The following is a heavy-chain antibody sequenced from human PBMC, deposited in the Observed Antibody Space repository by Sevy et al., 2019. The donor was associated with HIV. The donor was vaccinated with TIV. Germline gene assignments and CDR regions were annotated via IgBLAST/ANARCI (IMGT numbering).Heavy chain of an antibody. Sequence: ASVKVSCKASGYTFTGYYMYWVRQAPGQGLEWMGRINPNSGGTNYAQKFQGRVTMTRDTSISTAYMELSRLTSDETAVYYCAKDRLAVPGGGADAKSFLRWGRGTLVTVSS. V-gene: IGHV1-2*06. CDR1: GYTFTGYY. CDR2: INPNSGGT. D-gene: IGHD6-19*01. CDR3: AKDRLAVPGGGADAKSFLR. J-gene: IGHJ1*01.